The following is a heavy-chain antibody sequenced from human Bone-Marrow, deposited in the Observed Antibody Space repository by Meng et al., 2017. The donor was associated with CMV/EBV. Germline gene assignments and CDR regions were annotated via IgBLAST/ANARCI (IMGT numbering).Heavy chain of an antibody. V-gene: IGHV4-39*01. CDR2: IYYSGST. CDR3: ARHGINTSSVLRYFDWSPPFAFDI. CDR1: GGSISSSSYY. J-gene: IGHJ3*02. D-gene: IGHD3-9*01. Sequence: SETLSLTCTVSGGSISSSSYYWGWIRQPPGKGLEWIGSIYYSGSTYYNPSLKSRVTISVDTSKNQFSLKLSSVTAADTAVYYCARHGINTSSVLRYFDWSPPFAFDIWGQGTMVTVSS.